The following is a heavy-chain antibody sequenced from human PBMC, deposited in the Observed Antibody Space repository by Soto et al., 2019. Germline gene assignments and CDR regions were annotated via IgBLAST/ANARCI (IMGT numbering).Heavy chain of an antibody. Sequence: GGSLRLSCAASGFTFSSYAMHWVRQAPGKGLEWVAVISYDGSNKYYADSVKGRFTISRDNSKNTLYLQMNSLRAEDTAVYYCAREGLQLVRGEYYYYYGMDVWGQGTTVTVSS. CDR3: AREGLQLVRGEYYYYYGMDV. J-gene: IGHJ6*02. D-gene: IGHD4-4*01. CDR1: GFTFSSYA. CDR2: ISYDGSNK. V-gene: IGHV3-30-3*01.